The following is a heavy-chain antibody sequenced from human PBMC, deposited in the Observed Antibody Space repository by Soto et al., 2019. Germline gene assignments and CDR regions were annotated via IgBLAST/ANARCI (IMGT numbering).Heavy chain of an antibody. CDR3: ASGEYRAAAGIYYYYGMDV. D-gene: IGHD6-13*01. CDR1: GFTFSSYW. J-gene: IGHJ6*02. CDR2: IKQDGSEK. Sequence: XGSLRLSCSASGFTFSSYWMSWVRQAPGKGLEWVANIKQDGSEKYYVDSVKGRFTISRDNAKNSLYLQMNSLRAEDTAVYYCASGEYRAAAGIYYYYGMDVWGQGTTVTVSS. V-gene: IGHV3-7*01.